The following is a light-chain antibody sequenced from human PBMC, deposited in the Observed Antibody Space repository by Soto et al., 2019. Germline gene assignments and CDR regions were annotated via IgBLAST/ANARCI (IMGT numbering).Light chain of an antibody. CDR3: LRDSPYPLT. J-gene: IGKJ1*01. CDR1: QGISNE. Sequence: IQMTQSPSSLSASVGDRVTITCRASQGISNELGWYQQRPGKAPKVLIYGASNLQSGVPSRFSGSASGTGFTLTNSSLQPANFATDYCLRDSPYPLTVGQGTKVEMK. CDR2: GAS. V-gene: IGKV1-6*01.